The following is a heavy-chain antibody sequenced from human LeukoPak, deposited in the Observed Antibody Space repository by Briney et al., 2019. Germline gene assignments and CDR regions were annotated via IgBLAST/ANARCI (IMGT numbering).Heavy chain of an antibody. Sequence: PGGSLRLSCAASGXTFSSYWMSWVRQAPGKGLEWVANIKQDGSEKYYVDSVKGRFTISRDNAKNSLYLQMNSLRAEDTAVYYCARLETGIAAAGTGYFDYWGQGTLVTVSS. J-gene: IGHJ4*02. CDR1: GXTFSSYW. V-gene: IGHV3-7*05. D-gene: IGHD6-13*01. CDR2: IKQDGSEK. CDR3: ARLETGIAAAGTGYFDY.